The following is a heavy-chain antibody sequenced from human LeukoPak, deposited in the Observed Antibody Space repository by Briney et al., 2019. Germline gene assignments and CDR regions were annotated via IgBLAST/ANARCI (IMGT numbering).Heavy chain of an antibody. CDR2: IYHSGST. CDR3: ARRPSYYDFRSGYLRDYYYYMDV. V-gene: IGHV4-38-2*01. CDR1: GYSISSGYY. D-gene: IGHD3-3*01. Sequence: PSETLSLTCAVSGYSISSGYYWGWIRQPPGKGLEWIGSIYHSGSTYYNPSLKSRVTISVDTSKNQFSLKLSSVTAADTAVYYCARRPSYYDFRSGYLRDYYYYMDVWGKGTTVTVSS. J-gene: IGHJ6*03.